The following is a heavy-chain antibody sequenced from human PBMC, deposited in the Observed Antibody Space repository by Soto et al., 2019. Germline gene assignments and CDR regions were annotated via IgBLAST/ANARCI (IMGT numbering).Heavy chain of an antibody. CDR1: GYTFTSYG. CDR3: ARDRLGVTGDY. CDR2: ISAYNANT. D-gene: IGHD3-10*01. Sequence: VASVKVSCKASGYTFTSYGISWVRQAPGQGLEWMGWISAYNANTNYAQKLQGRVTMTTDTSTSTSYMELRSLRSDDTAVYFCARDRLGVTGDYWGQGTLVSVSA. J-gene: IGHJ4*02. V-gene: IGHV1-18*01.